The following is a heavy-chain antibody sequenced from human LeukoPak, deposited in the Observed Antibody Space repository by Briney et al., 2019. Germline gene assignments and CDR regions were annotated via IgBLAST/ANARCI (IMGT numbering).Heavy chain of an antibody. D-gene: IGHD6-13*01. CDR2: IYYSGTT. V-gene: IGHV4-59*01. J-gene: IGHJ4*02. CDR1: GGSISSYY. CDR3: ARGVYIAAAQYGY. Sequence: PSETLSLTCTVSGGSISSYYWSWIRQPPGKGLEWIGYIYYSGTTNYNPSLKSRVTISVDTSKNQFSLKLSSVAAADAAVYYCARGVYIAAAQYGYWGQGTLVTVSS.